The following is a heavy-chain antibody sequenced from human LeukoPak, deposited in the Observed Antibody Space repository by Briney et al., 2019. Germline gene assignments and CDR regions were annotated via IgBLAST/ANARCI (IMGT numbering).Heavy chain of an antibody. CDR1: GGSISSSSYY. V-gene: IGHV4-39*01. J-gene: IGHJ4*02. CDR2: IYYSGST. Sequence: SETLSLTCTVSGGSISSSSYYWGWIRRPPGKGLEWIGSIYYSGSTYNNPSLKSRVTISVDTSKNQFSLKLSSVTAADTAVYYCARGSYFYGSGSFMGSDYWGQGTLVTVSS. CDR3: ARGSYFYGSGSFMGSDY. D-gene: IGHD3-10*01.